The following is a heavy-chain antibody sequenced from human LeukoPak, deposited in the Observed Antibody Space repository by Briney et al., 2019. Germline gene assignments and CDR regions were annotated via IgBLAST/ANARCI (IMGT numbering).Heavy chain of an antibody. CDR3: ARRITMIVGAFDI. V-gene: IGHV1-69*05. D-gene: IGHD3-22*01. CDR2: IIPIFGTA. Sequence: SVKVSCKASGGTFSSYAISWLRQAPGQGLEWMGGIIPIFGTANYAQKFQGRVTITTDESTSTAYMELSSLRSEDTAVYYCARRITMIVGAFDIWGQGTMVTVSS. CDR1: GGTFSSYA. J-gene: IGHJ3*02.